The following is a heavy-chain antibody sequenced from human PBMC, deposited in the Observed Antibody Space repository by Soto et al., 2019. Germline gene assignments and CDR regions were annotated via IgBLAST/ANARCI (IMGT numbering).Heavy chain of an antibody. Sequence: QVQLVQSGAEVKKPGASVKVSCKTSGYTFTNFGISWVRQAPGQGLEWMGWISAYNGNTNYAPKFQGRVTMTTDTSTSTAYMEVRTPRSDDTAVYYCARGVTPIDYWGQGALITVSS. J-gene: IGHJ4*02. CDR1: GYTFTNFG. D-gene: IGHD2-21*02. V-gene: IGHV1-18*01. CDR3: ARGVTPIDY. CDR2: ISAYNGNT.